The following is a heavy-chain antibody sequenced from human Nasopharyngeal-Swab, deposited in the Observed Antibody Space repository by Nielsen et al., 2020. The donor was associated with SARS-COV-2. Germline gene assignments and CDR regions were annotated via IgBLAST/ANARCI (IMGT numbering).Heavy chain of an antibody. Sequence: SMKIVSAASGLTFSRYWLSWVRQAPGTGLEWVANIKQDGSEKYYVDSVKGRFTISRDNAKNSLYLQMNSLRAEDTAVYYCTLAYCGDGCYAFDVWGQGTMVTVSS. CDR1: GLTFSRYW. V-gene: IGHV3-7*01. J-gene: IGHJ3*01. CDR3: TLAYCGDGCYAFDV. D-gene: IGHD2-21*02. CDR2: IKQDGSEK.